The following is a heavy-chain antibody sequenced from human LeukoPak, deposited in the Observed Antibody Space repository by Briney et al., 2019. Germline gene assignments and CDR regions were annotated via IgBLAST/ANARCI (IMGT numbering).Heavy chain of an antibody. D-gene: IGHD3-3*01. CDR1: GYTLTSYG. J-gene: IGHJ3*02. V-gene: IGHV1-18*03. CDR3: ARSDYDFWSGGTHDAFDI. CDR2: ISAYNGNT. Sequence: ASVKVSCKASGYTLTSYGISWVRQAPGQGLEWMGWISAYNGNTNYAQKLQGRVTMTTDTSTSTAYMELRSLRSDDMAVYYCARSDYDFWSGGTHDAFDIWGHGTMVTVSS.